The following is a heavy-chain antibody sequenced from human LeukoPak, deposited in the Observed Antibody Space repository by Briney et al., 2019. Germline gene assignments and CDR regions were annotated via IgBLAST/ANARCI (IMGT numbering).Heavy chain of an antibody. V-gene: IGHV4-39*07. CDR1: GGSISSSSYY. D-gene: IGHD3-10*01. CDR3: ATNLHITMVRGVRGAFDI. Sequence: PSETLSLTCTVSGGSISSSSYYWGWIRQPPGKGLEWIGSIYYSGSTYYNPSLKSRVTISVDTSKNQFSLKLSSVTAADTAVYYCATNLHITMVRGVRGAFDIWGQGTMVTVSS. J-gene: IGHJ3*02. CDR2: IYYSGST.